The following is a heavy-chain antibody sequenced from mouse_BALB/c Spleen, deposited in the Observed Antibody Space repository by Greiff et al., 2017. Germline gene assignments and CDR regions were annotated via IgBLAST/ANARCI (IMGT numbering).Heavy chain of an antibody. J-gene: IGHJ4*01. Sequence: VQLKESGPGLVKPSQSLSLTCSVTGYSITSGYYWNWIRQFPGNKLEWMGYISYDGSNNYNPSLKNRISITRDTSKNQFFLKLNSVTTEDTATYYCAREVITTLDYWGQGTSVTVSS. CDR1: GYSITSGYY. D-gene: IGHD2-4*01. CDR2: ISYDGSN. CDR3: AREVITTLDY. V-gene: IGHV3-6*02.